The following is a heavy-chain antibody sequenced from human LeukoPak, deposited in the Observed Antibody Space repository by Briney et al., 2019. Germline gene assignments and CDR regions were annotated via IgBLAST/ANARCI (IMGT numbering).Heavy chain of an antibody. CDR1: GFTFSSYG. Sequence: GGSLRLSCAASGFTFSSYGMHWVRQAPGKGLEWVAVISYDGSNKYYADSVKGRFTISRDNSKNTLYLQMNSLRAEDTAVYYCARDWNYGGNIDYWGQGTLVTVSS. J-gene: IGHJ4*02. CDR3: ARDWNYGGNIDY. CDR2: ISYDGSNK. D-gene: IGHD4-23*01. V-gene: IGHV3-30*03.